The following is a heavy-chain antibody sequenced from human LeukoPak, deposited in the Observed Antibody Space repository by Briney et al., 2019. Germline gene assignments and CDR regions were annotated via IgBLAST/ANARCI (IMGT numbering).Heavy chain of an antibody. D-gene: IGHD6-13*01. Sequence: ASVKLSCKASGYTLTTYAMHWVRQAPGQRLEWMGWINAGNGNTKYSQKFQARVTITRDTSASTAYMELSSLRSEDTAVYYCARDPIGSRWPYYFDYWGQGTLVTASS. CDR2: INAGNGNT. V-gene: IGHV1-3*01. CDR1: GYTLTTYA. J-gene: IGHJ4*02. CDR3: ARDPIGSRWPYYFDY.